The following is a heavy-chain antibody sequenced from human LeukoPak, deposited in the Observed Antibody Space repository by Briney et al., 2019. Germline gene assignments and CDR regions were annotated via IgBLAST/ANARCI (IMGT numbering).Heavy chain of an antibody. V-gene: IGHV4-59*12. CDR3: ARFSSSTWAFDF. D-gene: IGHD6-13*01. J-gene: IGHJ4*02. CDR1: GGSISGYY. Sequence: SETLSLTCTVSGGSISGYYWSWIRQPPGRRLEYIAYIYYSGATNYNPSLEGRVTISVDTSKHQFSLKLSSVTAADTAVYYCARFSSSTWAFDFWGQGILVTVSS. CDR2: IYYSGAT.